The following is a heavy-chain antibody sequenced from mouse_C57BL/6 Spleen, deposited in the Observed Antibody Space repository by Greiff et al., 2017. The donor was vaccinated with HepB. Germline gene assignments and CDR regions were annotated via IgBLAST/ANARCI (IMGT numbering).Heavy chain of an antibody. CDR1: GYTFTSYG. J-gene: IGHJ2*01. Sequence: QVQLQQSGAELARPGASVKLSCKASGYTFTSYGISWVKQRTGQGLEWIGEIYPRSGNTYYIEKFKGKATLTADKSSSTAYMELRSLTSEDSAVYFCARSDITTVVGFDYWGQGTTLTVYS. CDR2: IYPRSGNT. D-gene: IGHD1-1*01. V-gene: IGHV1-81*01. CDR3: ARSDITTVVGFDY.